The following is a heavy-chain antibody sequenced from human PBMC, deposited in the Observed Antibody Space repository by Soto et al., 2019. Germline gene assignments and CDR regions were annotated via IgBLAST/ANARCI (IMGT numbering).Heavy chain of an antibody. CDR1: GFTFSSYA. J-gene: IGHJ4*02. CDR2: ISGSGGST. V-gene: IGHV3-23*01. Sequence: GGSLRLSCAASGFTFSSYAMSWVRQAPGKGLEWVSAISGSGGSTYYADSVKGRFTISRDNSKNTLYLQMNSLRAEDTAVYYCAKDRFGVVIIREFDYWGQGTLVTVSS. D-gene: IGHD3-3*01. CDR3: AKDRFGVVIIREFDY.